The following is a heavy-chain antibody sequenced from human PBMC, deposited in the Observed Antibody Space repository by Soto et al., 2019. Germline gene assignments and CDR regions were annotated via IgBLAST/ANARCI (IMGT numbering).Heavy chain of an antibody. Sequence: QVELVQSGSELKKPGASVKVSCKASGYXFTSYAMNWVRQAPGQGLEWMGWINTNTGNPTYAQGFTGRFVFSLDTSVSTAYLQICSLKAEDTAVYYCARDHSXXWYXXXQXXDWFDPWGQGTLVTVSS. V-gene: IGHV7-4-1*01. D-gene: IGHD6-13*01. CDR2: INTNTGNP. CDR1: GYXFTSYA. J-gene: IGHJ5*02. CDR3: ARDHSXXWYXXXQXXDWFDP.